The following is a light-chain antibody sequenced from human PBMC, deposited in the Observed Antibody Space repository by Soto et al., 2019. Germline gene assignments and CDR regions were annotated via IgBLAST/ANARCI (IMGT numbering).Light chain of an antibody. CDR3: QQRSDWPIT. CDR2: DAS. V-gene: IGKV3D-20*02. Sequence: EIVVTQSPGTLSLSPGERSPLSCRAIQIVSSSYLAWYQQKPVQAPRLLIYDASNRATCIPARFSGSGSGTDFTLTISSLEPEDFAVYYCQQRSDWPITVGQGTRLEIK. J-gene: IGKJ5*01. CDR1: QIVSSSY.